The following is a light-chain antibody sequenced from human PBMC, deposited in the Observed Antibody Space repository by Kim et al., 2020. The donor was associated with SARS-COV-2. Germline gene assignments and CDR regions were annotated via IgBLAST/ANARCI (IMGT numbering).Light chain of an antibody. Sequence: EIQMTQSPPTLSASVGDRVTITCRASQSISNWLARYQQKPGKAPKLLMFKASSLESGVPPRFSGSGSGTEFTLTISSLQPDDFATYYCQQYQSYCPVTFGQGTRLEI. J-gene: IGKJ2*01. V-gene: IGKV1-5*03. CDR3: QQYQSYCPVT. CDR1: QSISNW. CDR2: KAS.